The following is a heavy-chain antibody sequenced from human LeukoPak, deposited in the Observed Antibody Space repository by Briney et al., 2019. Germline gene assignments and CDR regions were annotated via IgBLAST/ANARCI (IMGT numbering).Heavy chain of an antibody. Sequence: GGSLRLSCAASGFTFSSYAMSWVRQAPGQGLEGVSPISGSGGSTYYAHSVKGRVTISRDNSKNTLYLQMNSLRAEDTAVYYCAKRGFGFYYGMDVWGQGTTVTVSS. CDR2: ISGSGGST. D-gene: IGHD3-16*01. CDR1: GFTFSSYA. V-gene: IGHV3-23*01. CDR3: AKRGFGFYYGMDV. J-gene: IGHJ6*02.